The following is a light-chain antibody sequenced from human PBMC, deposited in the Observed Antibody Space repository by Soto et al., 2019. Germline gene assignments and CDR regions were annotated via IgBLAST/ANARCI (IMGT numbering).Light chain of an antibody. Sequence: NFMLTQPHSVSESPGKTLSISCTRSSGSIANNYVQWYQQRPGSAPTTVIYENNQRFSGVPDRFSGSNSGNTATLTISGTQAMDEADYYCQAWDSSTVVFGGGTKVTVL. CDR3: QAWDSSTVV. CDR2: ENN. V-gene: IGLV6-57*04. CDR1: SGSIANNY. J-gene: IGLJ2*01.